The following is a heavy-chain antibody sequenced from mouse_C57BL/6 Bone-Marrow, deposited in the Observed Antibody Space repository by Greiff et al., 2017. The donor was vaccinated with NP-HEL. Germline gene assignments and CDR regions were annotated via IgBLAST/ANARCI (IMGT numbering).Heavy chain of an antibody. CDR2: IYPGDGDT. J-gene: IGHJ2*01. V-gene: IGHV1-82*01. Sequence: VQLQQSGPELVKPGASVKISCKASGYAFSSSWMNWVKQRPGKGLEWIGRIYPGDGDTNYNGKFKGKATLTADKSSSTAYMQLSSLTSEDSAVYFCARWGDDLDYWGQGTTLTVSS. D-gene: IGHD2-3*01. CDR3: ARWGDDLDY. CDR1: GYAFSSSW.